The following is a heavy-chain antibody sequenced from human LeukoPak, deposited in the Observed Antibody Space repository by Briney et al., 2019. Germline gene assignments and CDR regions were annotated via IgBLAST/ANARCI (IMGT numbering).Heavy chain of an antibody. CDR3: ARARSLTVRLFDY. V-gene: IGHV4-34*01. CDR1: GESSNTSY. J-gene: IGHJ4*02. CDR2: ISHTGRV. D-gene: IGHD6-6*01. Sequence: SETLSLTCSSQGESSNTSYWTWIRQPPGKGLEWIGDISHTGRVNFNPSLKSRVSISVDMSRHEFSLRVTSVTAADTAVYYCARARSLTVRLFDYWSQGTLVTVSS.